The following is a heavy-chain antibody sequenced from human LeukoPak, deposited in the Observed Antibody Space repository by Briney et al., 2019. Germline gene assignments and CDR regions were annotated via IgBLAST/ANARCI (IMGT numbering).Heavy chain of an antibody. CDR3: ARPGVYYDSSGYGY. V-gene: IGHV3-21*01. J-gene: IGHJ4*02. CDR2: ISSSSSSI. D-gene: IGHD3-22*01. CDR1: GFTFSSYS. Sequence: AGGSLRLPCGASGFTFSSYSMNWVRQAPGKGLEWVSSISSSSSSIYYAEAVKGRFTISRDNAKNSLYLQMNSLRAEATAVYYCARPGVYYDSSGYGYWGQGTLVTVSS.